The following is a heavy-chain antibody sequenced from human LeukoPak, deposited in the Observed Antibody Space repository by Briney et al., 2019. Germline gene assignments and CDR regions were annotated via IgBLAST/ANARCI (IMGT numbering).Heavy chain of an antibody. CDR1: GFTFSSYA. CDR2: ISGSGRST. V-gene: IGHV3-23*01. J-gene: IGHJ4*02. Sequence: GGSLRLSCVASGFTFSSYAMSWVRQAPGKGLEWVSVISGSGRSTNYADSVRGRFTISRDNSKNTLYLQTNSLRAEDTALYYCAKYGDYDYFDYWGQGTLVTVSS. CDR3: AKYGDYDYFDY. D-gene: IGHD4-17*01.